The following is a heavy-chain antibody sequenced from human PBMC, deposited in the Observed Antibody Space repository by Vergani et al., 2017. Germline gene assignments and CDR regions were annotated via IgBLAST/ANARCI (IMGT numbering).Heavy chain of an antibody. CDR3: ARAEDYGDSPPAQLDY. J-gene: IGHJ4*02. Sequence: VQLVESGGGLVQPGGSLRLSCAASGFTVSSNYMSWVRQAPGKGLEWVAVISYDGSNKYYADSVKGRFTISRDNSKNTLYLQMNSLRAEDTAVYYCARAEDYGDSPPAQLDYWGQGTLVTVSS. CDR2: ISYDGSNK. D-gene: IGHD4-17*01. V-gene: IGHV3-30-3*01. CDR1: GFTVSSNY.